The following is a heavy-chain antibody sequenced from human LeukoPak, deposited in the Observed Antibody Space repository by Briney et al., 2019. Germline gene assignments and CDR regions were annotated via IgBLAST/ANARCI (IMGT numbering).Heavy chain of an antibody. J-gene: IGHJ4*02. CDR2: INPNSGGT. V-gene: IGHV1-2*04. Sequence: GASVEVSCKASGYTFTGYYMHWVRQAPGQGLEWMGWINPNSGGTNYAQKFQGWVTMTRDTSISTAYMELSRLRYDDTAVYYCARDSGDGYNYGTFDYWGQGTLVTVSS. D-gene: IGHD5-24*01. CDR3: ARDSGDGYNYGTFDY. CDR1: GYTFTGYY.